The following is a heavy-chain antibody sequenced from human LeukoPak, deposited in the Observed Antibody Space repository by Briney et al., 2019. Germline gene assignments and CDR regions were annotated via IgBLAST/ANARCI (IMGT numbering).Heavy chain of an antibody. CDR3: AGAIGYFDF. D-gene: IGHD2-21*01. J-gene: IGHJ4*02. CDR2: ISGSGGST. CDR1: RFTFSNYP. Sequence: GGSLRLSCAASRFTFSNYPMHWVRQAPGKGLEWVSAISGSGGSTYYADSVKGRFTISRDNSKNTLSLQMNSLRAEDTAVYYCAGAIGYFDFWGQGTLVTVSS. V-gene: IGHV3-23*01.